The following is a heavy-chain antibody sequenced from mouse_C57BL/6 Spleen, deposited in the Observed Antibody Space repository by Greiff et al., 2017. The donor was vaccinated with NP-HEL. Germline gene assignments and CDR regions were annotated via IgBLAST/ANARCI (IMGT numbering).Heavy chain of an antibody. J-gene: IGHJ4*01. CDR3: ARDGRGRGYAMDY. V-gene: IGHV5-4*01. D-gene: IGHD1-1*02. CDR2: ISDGGSYT. Sequence: EVKLVESGGGLVKPGGSLKLSCAASGFTFSSYAMSWVRQTPEKRLEWVATISDGGSYTYYPDNVKGRFTISRDNAKNNLYLQMSHLKSEDTAMYYCARDGRGRGYAMDYWGQGTSVTVSS. CDR1: GFTFSSYA.